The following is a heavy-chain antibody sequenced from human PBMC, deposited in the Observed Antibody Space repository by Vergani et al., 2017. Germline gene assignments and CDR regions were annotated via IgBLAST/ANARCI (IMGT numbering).Heavy chain of an antibody. Sequence: QVQLVQSGAEVKKPGSSVKVSCKASGYTFTGYYMHWVRQAPGQGLEWMGWINPNSGGSNYAQKFQGWVTMTRDTSISTAYMELSRLRSEDTAVYYCATDILTGYGAFDIWGQGTMVTVSS. J-gene: IGHJ3*02. V-gene: IGHV1-2*04. CDR2: INPNSGGS. D-gene: IGHD3-9*01. CDR1: GYTFTGYY. CDR3: ATDILTGYGAFDI.